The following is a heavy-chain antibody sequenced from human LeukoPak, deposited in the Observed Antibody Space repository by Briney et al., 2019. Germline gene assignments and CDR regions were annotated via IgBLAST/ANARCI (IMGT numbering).Heavy chain of an antibody. Sequence: PGGSLRLSRAASRFIFGNYAMSWVRQAPGKGLEWVSGISGSGGITYYADSVKGRFTISRDNSKNTLYLQMNSLRAEDTAVYYRAKDVYGITWRAEFDYWRRGTLVVV. D-gene: IGHD2/OR15-2a*01. J-gene: IGHJ4*02. CDR3: AKDVYGITWRAEFDY. V-gene: IGHV3-23*01. CDR2: ISGSGGIT. CDR1: RFIFGNYA.